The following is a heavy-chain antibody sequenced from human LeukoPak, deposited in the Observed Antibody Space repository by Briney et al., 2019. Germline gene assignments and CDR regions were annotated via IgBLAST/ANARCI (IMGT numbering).Heavy chain of an antibody. CDR1: GYTFTGYY. D-gene: IGHD1-26*01. J-gene: IGHJ4*02. CDR3: ARDLRWELQGYDY. V-gene: IGHV1-2*02. Sequence: ASVKVSCKASGYTFTGYYMHWVRQAPGQGLEWMGWINPNSGGPNYAQKFQGRVTMTRDTSISTAYMELSRLRSDDTAVYYCARDLRWELQGYDYWGQGTLVTVSS. CDR2: INPNSGGP.